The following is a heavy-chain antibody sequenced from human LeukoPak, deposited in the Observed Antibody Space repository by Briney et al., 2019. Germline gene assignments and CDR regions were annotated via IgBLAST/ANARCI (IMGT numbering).Heavy chain of an antibody. CDR2: IYTSGST. D-gene: IGHD6-13*01. Sequence: SETLSLTCTVSGDSVSSNSHYWNWIRQPAGKGLEWIGRIYTSGSTNYNPSLESRVTISVDTSKNQFSLKLTSVSAADTAVYYCAREGIAAADFDYWGQGTLVTVSS. V-gene: IGHV4-61*02. J-gene: IGHJ4*02. CDR3: AREGIAAADFDY. CDR1: GDSVSSNSHY.